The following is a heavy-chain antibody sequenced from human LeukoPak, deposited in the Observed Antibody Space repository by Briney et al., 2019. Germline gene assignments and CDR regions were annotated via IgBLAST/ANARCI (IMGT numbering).Heavy chain of an antibody. J-gene: IGHJ4*02. CDR2: ISYDGSNK. Sequence: GGSLRLSCAASGFTFSSYAMHWVRQAPGKGLEWVAVISYDGSNKYYADSVKGRFTISRDNSKNTLYLQMNSLRAEDTAVYYCASRGYDSSGFLVSWGQGTLVTVSS. D-gene: IGHD3-22*01. CDR3: ASRGYDSSGFLVS. CDR1: GFTFSSYA. V-gene: IGHV3-30*04.